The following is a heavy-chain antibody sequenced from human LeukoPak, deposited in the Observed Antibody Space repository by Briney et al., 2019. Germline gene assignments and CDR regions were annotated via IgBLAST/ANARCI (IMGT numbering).Heavy chain of an antibody. CDR1: GYTLTELS. D-gene: IGHD6-13*01. J-gene: IGHJ4*02. CDR2: FDPEDGGT. Sequence: ASVKVSCKVSGYTLTELSMHWVRQAPGKGLEWMGGFDPEDGGTIYAQKFQGRVTMTEDTSTDTAYMELSSLRSEDTAVYYCATVFEGSAAGDYWGQGTLVTVSS. CDR3: ATVFEGSAAGDY. V-gene: IGHV1-24*01.